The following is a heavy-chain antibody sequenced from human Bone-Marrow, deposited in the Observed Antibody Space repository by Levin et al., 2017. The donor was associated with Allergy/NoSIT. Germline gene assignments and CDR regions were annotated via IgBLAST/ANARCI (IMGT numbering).Heavy chain of an antibody. V-gene: IGHV3-15*01. CDR2: IKSKTDGGTT. CDR3: TTSPSFVSADFDY. J-gene: IGHJ4*02. D-gene: IGHD3-3*01. Sequence: GGSLRLSCAASGFTFSNAWMSWVRQAPGKGLEWVGRIKSKTDGGTTDYAAPVKGRFTISRDDSKNTLYLQMNSLKTEDTAVYYCTTSPSFVSADFDYWGQGTLVTVSS. CDR1: GFTFSNAW.